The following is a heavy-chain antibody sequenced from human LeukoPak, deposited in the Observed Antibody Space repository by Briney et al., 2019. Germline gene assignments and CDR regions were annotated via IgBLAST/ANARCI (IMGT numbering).Heavy chain of an antibody. CDR1: GFTFSSYN. CDR3: ARDPYSGSYGADYYYYMDV. Sequence: GGSLRLSCAASGFTFSSYNMNWVRQTPGQGLERVSSITSGSSHIYYADSVKGRFTISRDNAKSSLYLQMNSLRAEDTAVYYCARDPYSGSYGADYYYYMDVWGKGTTVTIPS. V-gene: IGHV3-21*01. J-gene: IGHJ6*03. D-gene: IGHD1-26*01. CDR2: ITSGSSHI.